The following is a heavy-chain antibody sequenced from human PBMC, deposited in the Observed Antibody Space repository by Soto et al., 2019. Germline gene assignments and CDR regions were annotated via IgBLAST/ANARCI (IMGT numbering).Heavy chain of an antibody. J-gene: IGHJ6*02. Sequence: ASVKVSCKASGYTFTSYDINWVRQAPGQGLEWMGWMNPNSGNTGYAQKFQGRVTMTRNTSISTAYMEQSSLRSEDTAVYYCARVGGYDFWSGPYYGMDVWGQGTTVTVSS. CDR3: ARVGGYDFWSGPYYGMDV. CDR2: MNPNSGNT. D-gene: IGHD3-3*01. V-gene: IGHV1-8*01. CDR1: GYTFTSYD.